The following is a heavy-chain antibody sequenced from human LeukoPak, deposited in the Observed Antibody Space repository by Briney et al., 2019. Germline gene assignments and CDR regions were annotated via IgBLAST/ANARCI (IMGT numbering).Heavy chain of an antibody. CDR3: ARGSSDILSYFDY. V-gene: IGHV4-30-2*01. CDR1: GGSISSGGYS. J-gene: IGHJ4*02. D-gene: IGHD3-9*01. CDR2: IYHSGGT. Sequence: PSQTLSLTCAVSGGSISSGGYSWSWIRQPPGKGLEWIGYIYHSGGTYYNPSLKSRVTISVDRSKNQFSLKLSSVTAADTAVYYCARGSSDILSYFDYWGQGTLVTVSS.